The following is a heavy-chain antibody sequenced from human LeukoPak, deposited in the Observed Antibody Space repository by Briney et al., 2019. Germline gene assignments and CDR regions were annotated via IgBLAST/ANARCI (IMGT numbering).Heavy chain of an antibody. CDR2: INSDGSST. CDR3: AREGYDFWSGYYTRNYFGY. Sequence: PGGSLRLSCAASGFTFSSYWMHWVRHAPGKGLVWVSRINSDGSSTSYADSVKGRFTISRDNAKNTLYLQMNSLRAEDTAVYYCAREGYDFWSGYYTRNYFGYWGQGTLVTVSS. J-gene: IGHJ4*02. V-gene: IGHV3-74*01. D-gene: IGHD3-3*01. CDR1: GFTFSSYW.